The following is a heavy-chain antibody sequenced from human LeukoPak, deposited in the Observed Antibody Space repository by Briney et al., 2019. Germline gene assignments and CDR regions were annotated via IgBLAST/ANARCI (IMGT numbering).Heavy chain of an antibody. CDR3: VRIDYSNAFDI. CDR1: GYTFTSYY. V-gene: IGHV1-8*02. CDR2: MSPNSGNT. Sequence: ASVKVSCKASGYTFTSYYMHWVRQAPGQGLEWMGWMSPNSGNTGYAQKFQGRVTLTGNTSISTAYMELSSLRSEDTAVYYCVRIDYSNAFDIWGQGTMVTVSS. D-gene: IGHD4-11*01. J-gene: IGHJ3*02.